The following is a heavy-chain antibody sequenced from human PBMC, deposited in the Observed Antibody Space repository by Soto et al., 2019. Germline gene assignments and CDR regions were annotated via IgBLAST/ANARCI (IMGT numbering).Heavy chain of an antibody. V-gene: IGHV3-21*01. CDR2: ISSSSSYI. J-gene: IGHJ6*02. CDR1: GFTFSSYS. CDR3: ARPLPGVASGMDV. Sequence: GGSLRLSCAASGFTFSSYSMNWVRQAPGKGLEWVSSISSSSSYIYYADSVKGRFTIARDNAKNSLYLQMNSLRAEDTAVYYCARPLPGVASGMDVWGQGTTVTVSS. D-gene: IGHD2-15*01.